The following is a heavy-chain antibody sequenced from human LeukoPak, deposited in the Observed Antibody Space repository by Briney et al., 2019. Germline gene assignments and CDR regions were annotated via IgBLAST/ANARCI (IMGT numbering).Heavy chain of an antibody. V-gene: IGHV3-30*03. D-gene: IGHD3-10*01. J-gene: IGHJ4*02. CDR1: RFTFSNYV. CDR3: ARPYYYSSGSLPY. CDR2: ISYDGSDK. Sequence: RSGGSLRLSCAASRFTFSNYVMHWVRQAPGKGLEWVAVISYDGSDKYYADSVKGRFTISRDNSKNTLYLQMNSLRAEDTAVYYCARPYYYSSGSLPYWGQGTLVTVSS.